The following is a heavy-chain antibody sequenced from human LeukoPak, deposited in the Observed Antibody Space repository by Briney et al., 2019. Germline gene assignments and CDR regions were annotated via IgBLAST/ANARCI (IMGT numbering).Heavy chain of an antibody. Sequence: EASVTVSFKASGYTFTIYAMNWVRQAPGQGLERMGWINTNTGNPTYAQGFTGRFVFSLDTSVSTAYLQISSLKVEDTAVYYCARELCVRGSGSYCPFDYWGQGTLVTVSS. V-gene: IGHV7-4-1*02. J-gene: IGHJ4*02. CDR1: GYTFTIYA. D-gene: IGHD3-10*01. CDR2: INTNTGNP. CDR3: ARELCVRGSGSYCPFDY.